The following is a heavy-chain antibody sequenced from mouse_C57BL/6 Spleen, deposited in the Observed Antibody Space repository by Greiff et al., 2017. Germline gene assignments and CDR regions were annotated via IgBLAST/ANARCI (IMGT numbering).Heavy chain of an antibody. V-gene: IGHV1-54*01. Sequence: QVQLQQSGAELVRPGTSVKVSCKASGYAFTNYLIEWVKQRPGQGLEWIGVINPGRGGTNYNEKFKGKATLTADKSSSTAYMQLSSLTSEDSAVYFCARETTVVATRGYFDVWGTGTTVTVSS. CDR2: INPGRGGT. J-gene: IGHJ1*03. CDR3: ARETTVVATRGYFDV. CDR1: GYAFTNYL. D-gene: IGHD1-1*01.